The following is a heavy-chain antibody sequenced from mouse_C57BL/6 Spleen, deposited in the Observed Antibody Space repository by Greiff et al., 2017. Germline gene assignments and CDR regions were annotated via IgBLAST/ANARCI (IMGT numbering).Heavy chain of an antibody. CDR3: ARGTAQATWFAY. D-gene: IGHD3-2*02. CDR2: INPSNGGT. J-gene: IGHJ3*01. Sequence: VQLQQPGTELVKPGASVKLSCKASGYTFTSYWMHWVKQRPGQGLEWIGNINPSNGGTNYNEKFKSKATLTVEKSSSTAYMQLSSLTSEDSAVYYCARGTAQATWFAYWGQGTLVTVSA. V-gene: IGHV1-53*01. CDR1: GYTFTSYW.